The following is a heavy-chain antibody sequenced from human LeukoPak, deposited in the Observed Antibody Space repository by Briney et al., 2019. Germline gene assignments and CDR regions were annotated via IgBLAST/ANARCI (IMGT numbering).Heavy chain of an antibody. V-gene: IGHV5-51*01. CDR3: ARHGREIGLAGSIVGARYFDY. CDR2: IYPGDSDT. CDR1: GYSFTSYW. J-gene: IGHJ4*02. Sequence: GESLKISCKGSGYSFTSYWIGWVRRMPGKGLEWMGIIYPGDSDTRYSPSFQGQVPISADKSISTAYLQWSSLKASDTAMYYCARHGREIGLAGSIVGARYFDYWGQGTLVTVSS. D-gene: IGHD1-26*01.